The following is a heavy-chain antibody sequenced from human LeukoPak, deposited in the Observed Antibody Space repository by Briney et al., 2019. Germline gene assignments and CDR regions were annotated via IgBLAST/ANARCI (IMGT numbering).Heavy chain of an antibody. V-gene: IGHV1-18*01. CDR3: ARGVAVGYCSGGSCYSGGYWFDP. Sequence: GASVKVSCKASGYTFSSYGISWVRQAPGQGLEWMGWISAYNGDTHYAQKFQGRVTMTRNTSISTAYMELSSLRSEDTAVYYCARGVAVGYCSGGSCYSGGYWFDPWGQGTLVTVSS. D-gene: IGHD2-15*01. J-gene: IGHJ5*02. CDR2: ISAYNGDT. CDR1: GYTFSSYG.